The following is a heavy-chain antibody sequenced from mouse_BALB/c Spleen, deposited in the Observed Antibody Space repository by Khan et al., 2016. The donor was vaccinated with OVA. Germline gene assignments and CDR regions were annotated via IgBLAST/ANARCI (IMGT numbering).Heavy chain of an antibody. CDR3: AMGRTY. V-gene: IGHV3-2*02. D-gene: IGHD4-1*01. J-gene: IGHJ3*01. CDR2: ITYSGST. CDR1: GYSITSDYA. Sequence: EVQLQESGPGLVKPSQSLSLTCTVTGYSITSDYAWNWIRQFPGNKLEWMGYITYSGSTSYRPSLKSRISITRDTPKNQFLLQLNSVTTDDTATYYCAMGRTYWGQGTLVTVSA.